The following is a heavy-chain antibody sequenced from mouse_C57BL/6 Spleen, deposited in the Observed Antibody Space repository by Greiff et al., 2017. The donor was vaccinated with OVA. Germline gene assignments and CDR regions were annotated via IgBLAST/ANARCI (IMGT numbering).Heavy chain of an antibody. CDR3: AREGGKDFDY. J-gene: IGHJ2*01. CDR1: GFTFSSYA. D-gene: IGHD1-1*02. CDR2: ISDGGSYT. V-gene: IGHV5-4*01. Sequence: EVQRVESGGGLVKPGGSLKLSCAASGFTFSSYAMSWVRQTPEKRLEWVATISDGGSYTYYPDNVKGRFTISRDNAKNNLYLQMSHLKSEDTAMYYCAREGGKDFDYWGQGTTLTVSS.